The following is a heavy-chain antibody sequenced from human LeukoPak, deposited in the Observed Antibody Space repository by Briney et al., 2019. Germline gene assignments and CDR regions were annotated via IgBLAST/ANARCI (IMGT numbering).Heavy chain of an antibody. CDR2: FNSDGITT. J-gene: IGHJ4*02. V-gene: IGHV3-74*01. CDR3: ARGRPHGNDY. D-gene: IGHD4-23*01. Sequence: GGSLRLSCAASGFTFSNYWMHWVRQAPGKGLVWVSRFNSDGITTSYADSVKGRFSISRDNAKNTLYLQMNSLRVEDTAVYYCARGRPHGNDYWGQGTLVTVSS. CDR1: GFTFSNYW.